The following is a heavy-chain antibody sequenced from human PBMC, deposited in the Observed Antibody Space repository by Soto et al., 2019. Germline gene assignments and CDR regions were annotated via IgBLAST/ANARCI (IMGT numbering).Heavy chain of an antibody. CDR3: ARSETGYSRFDY. D-gene: IGHD3-9*01. V-gene: IGHV1-3*01. CDR2: IDPGNGNT. Sequence: QVQLVQSGAEVKNPGASVKVSCRASGYTFTGNAIHWIRQAPGQRLEWIGEIDPGNGNTKYSQNFQGRVTITRDTSASAAYMELNTLGSEDTSIYYCARSETGYSRFDYWGQGTLVTVSS. CDR1: GYTFTGNA. J-gene: IGHJ4*02.